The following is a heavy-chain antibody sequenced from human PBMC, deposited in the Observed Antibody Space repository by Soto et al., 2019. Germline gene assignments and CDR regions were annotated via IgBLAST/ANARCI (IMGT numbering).Heavy chain of an antibody. CDR1: GGTFSSYA. CDR2: IITIFGTA. Sequence: QVQLVQSGAEVKKPGSSVKVSCKASGGTFSSYAISWVRQAPGQGLEWMGGIITIFGTANYAQKFQGRVTITADESXXXAXXXXXXXXXXXXXXXXCARVGGSYYNWFDPWGQGXLVTVSS. CDR3: ARVGGSYYNWFDP. D-gene: IGHD1-26*01. J-gene: IGHJ5*02. V-gene: IGHV1-69*01.